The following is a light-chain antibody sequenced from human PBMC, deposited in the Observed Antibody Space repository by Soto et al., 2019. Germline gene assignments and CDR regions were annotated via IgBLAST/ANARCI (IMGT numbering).Light chain of an antibody. CDR1: QSVSIN. Sequence: EIVMTQSPATLSVSPGESATLSCRASQSVSINVAWYQQKSGQAPRLLIHHASTRATSTPARFSGSGSGTEFTLSIYSLESEDFAVYYCQQYNNWPLDTFGQGTKVEIK. V-gene: IGKV3-15*01. CDR3: QQYNNWPLDT. CDR2: HAS. J-gene: IGKJ2*01.